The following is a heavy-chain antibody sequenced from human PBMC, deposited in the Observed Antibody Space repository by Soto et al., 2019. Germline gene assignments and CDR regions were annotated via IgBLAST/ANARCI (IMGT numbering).Heavy chain of an antibody. CDR3: AADALNLGDCSGGSCYPYYLDY. V-gene: IGHV3-23*01. CDR2: ISGSGGST. CDR1: GFTFSSYA. J-gene: IGHJ4*02. Sequence: EVQLLESGGGLVQPGGSLRLSCAASGFTFSSYAMRWVRQAPGKGLEWVSAISGSGGSTYYADSVKGRFTISRENSKSTLYLQMNSPRDEDTAVYYCAADALNLGDCSGGSCYPYYLDYWGQGTQVTVSS. D-gene: IGHD2-15*01.